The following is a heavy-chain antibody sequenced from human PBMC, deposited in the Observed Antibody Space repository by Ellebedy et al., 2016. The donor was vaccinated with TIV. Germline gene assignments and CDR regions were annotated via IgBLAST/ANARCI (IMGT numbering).Heavy chain of an antibody. D-gene: IGHD3-16*01. CDR1: GDSISSHY. CDR2: ISYSGST. CDR3: ARHQADYWGRFDP. V-gene: IGHV4-59*11. Sequence: SETLSLXXTVSGDSISSHYWSWIRQPPGKGLEWIGYISYSGSTNYNPSLKSRVFISVDTSKNQFSLKLSSVTAADTAVYYCARHQADYWGRFDPWGQGTQVTVSS. J-gene: IGHJ5*02.